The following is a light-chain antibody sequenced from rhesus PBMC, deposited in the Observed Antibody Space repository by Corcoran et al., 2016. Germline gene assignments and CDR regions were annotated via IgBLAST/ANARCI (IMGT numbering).Light chain of an antibody. Sequence: DIQMTQSPSSLSASVGDTVTITCRASQGISSYLTWFQQKPGKAPKLLIYDASSLELGVPSRFSGSGSGTDVTLTISSRQPEDFAAYYCLQHNSYPLTFGGGTKVEIK. V-gene: IGKV1-28*03. J-gene: IGKJ4*01. CDR2: DAS. CDR1: QGISSY. CDR3: LQHNSYPLT.